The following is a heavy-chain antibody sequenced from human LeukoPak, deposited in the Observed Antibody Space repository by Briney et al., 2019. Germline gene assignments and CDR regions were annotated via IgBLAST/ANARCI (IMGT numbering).Heavy chain of an antibody. D-gene: IGHD3-10*01. Sequence: SETLSLTCTVSDGSINSHYWTWIRQPPGNRLEWIGYISYRGTTSYTPSLESRVTMALDKSKNQFSLKLSSLTAADTAVYYCAGAGTYYLDNWGQGTLVTVSS. CDR3: AGAGTYYLDN. V-gene: IGHV4-59*11. CDR1: DGSINSHY. J-gene: IGHJ4*02. CDR2: ISYRGTT.